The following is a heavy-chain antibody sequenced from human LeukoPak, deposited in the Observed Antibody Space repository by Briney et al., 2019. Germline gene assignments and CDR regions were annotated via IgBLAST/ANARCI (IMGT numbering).Heavy chain of an antibody. J-gene: IGHJ3*02. CDR3: ATTVVPAAILALAALDI. D-gene: IGHD2-2*02. Sequence: GESLKISCKGSGYSFTSYWIGWVRQMPGKGLEWMGIIYPGDSDTRYSPSFQGQVTISADKSISTAYLQWSSLKASDTAMYYCATTVVPAAILALAALDIWGQGTMVTVSS. CDR2: IYPGDSDT. V-gene: IGHV5-51*01. CDR1: GYSFTSYW.